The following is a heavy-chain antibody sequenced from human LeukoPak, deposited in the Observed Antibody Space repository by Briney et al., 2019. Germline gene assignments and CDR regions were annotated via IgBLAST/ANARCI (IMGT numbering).Heavy chain of an antibody. V-gene: IGHV3-30*02. CDR2: IRYDGSKQ. J-gene: IGHJ6*03. CDR1: RVTFSSYG. Sequence: GGSLRLSCAASRVTFSSYGMHWVRQAPGKGVEWVAFIRYDGSKQYKVDSVKGRFTNSRDNSKNTLYLQMNRLSPEDTAVYYCAKATLDRAYCGGDCYPDVWGRGTTVTVS. D-gene: IGHD2-21*02. CDR3: AKATLDRAYCGGDCYPDV.